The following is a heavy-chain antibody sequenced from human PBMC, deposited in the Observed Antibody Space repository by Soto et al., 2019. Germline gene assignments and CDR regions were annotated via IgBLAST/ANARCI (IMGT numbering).Heavy chain of an antibody. CDR3: ALGYSYAPFDP. V-gene: IGHV3-23*01. D-gene: IGHD5-18*01. Sequence: PVGSLRLSCAASGFTFSSYAMSWVRQAPGMGLEWVSSISGNGDTTYYADSVKGRFTISRDNSKNTLYLQMNSLRAEDTAVYYCALGYSYAPFDPWGRGTLVTVSS. J-gene: IGHJ5*02. CDR1: GFTFSSYA. CDR2: ISGNGDTT.